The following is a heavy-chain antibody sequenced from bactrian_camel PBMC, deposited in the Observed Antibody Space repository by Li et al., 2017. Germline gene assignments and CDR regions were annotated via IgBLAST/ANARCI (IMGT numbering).Heavy chain of an antibody. J-gene: IGHJ4*01. CDR3: AASGSRVCRVHDALRLYND. CDR2: IDSRGTT. V-gene: IGHV3S61*01. Sequence: VQLVESGGGPVQAGGSLTLSCAASGLVYPFWSMAWFRQAPGKEREGVARIDSRGTTEYVDSVKGRFTVFKGNAGKTLYLQMNSLRPEDTAMYYCAASGSRVCRVHDALRLYNDWGQGTQVTVS. CDR1: GLVYPFWS. D-gene: IGHD5*01.